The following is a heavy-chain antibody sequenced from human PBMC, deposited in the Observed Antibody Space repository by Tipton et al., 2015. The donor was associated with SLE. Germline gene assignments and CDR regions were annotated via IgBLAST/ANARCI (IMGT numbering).Heavy chain of an antibody. CDR2: VYPGDSDT. J-gene: IGHJ6*03. CDR1: GYTFATYW. Sequence: QLVQSGEEVKKAGESLKISCKGSGYTFATYWIGWVRQIPGKGLEWMGIVYPGDSDTRYSPSFQGQVTISADKSISTAYLQWSSLKASDTAMYYCARSRYSSGIHYMDVWGKGTTVTVSS. V-gene: IGHV5-51*01. CDR3: ARSRYSSGIHYMDV. D-gene: IGHD6-25*01.